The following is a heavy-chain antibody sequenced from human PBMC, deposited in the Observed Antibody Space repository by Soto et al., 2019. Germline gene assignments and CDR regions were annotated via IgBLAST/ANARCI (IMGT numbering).Heavy chain of an antibody. CDR3: ARVNGDAPPRGMDV. CDR2: VNPKRGDT. CDR1: GYTFTDYY. Sequence: QVQLVQSGAEVKKPGASVKVSCKASGYTFTDYYMHWVRQAPGQGLEWMGRVNPKRGDTKYAEKFQAWVTMTRDTSISTAYMEVTRLRSDDTAVYYCARVNGDAPPRGMDVWGQGTTVTVSS. J-gene: IGHJ6*02. V-gene: IGHV1-2*04. D-gene: IGHD2-21*01.